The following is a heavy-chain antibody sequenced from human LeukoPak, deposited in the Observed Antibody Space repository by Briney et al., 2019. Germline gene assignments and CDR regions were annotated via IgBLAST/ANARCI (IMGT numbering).Heavy chain of an antibody. CDR3: ARGSSSYGGNSRTFDY. CDR1: GYTFTSYY. Sequence: GASVKVSCKASGYTFTSYYMHWVRQAPGQGLEWMGIINPSGGSTSYAQKFQGRVTMTRDTSTSTVYMELSSLRSEDTAVYYCARGSSSYGGNSRTFDYWGQGTLVTVSS. D-gene: IGHD4-23*01. CDR2: INPSGGST. V-gene: IGHV1-46*01. J-gene: IGHJ4*02.